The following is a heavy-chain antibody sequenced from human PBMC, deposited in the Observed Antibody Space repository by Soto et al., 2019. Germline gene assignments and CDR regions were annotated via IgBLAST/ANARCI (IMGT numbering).Heavy chain of an antibody. V-gene: IGHV3-74*01. CDR3: ARGQVGAARPNYYGMDV. D-gene: IGHD6-6*01. CDR2: INSDGSST. J-gene: IGHJ6*02. Sequence: GGSLRLSCAASGFTFSSYGMHWGRQARGKGLGWVSRINSDGSSTSYADSVKGRFTISRDNAKNTLYLQMNSLRAEDTAVYYCARGQVGAARPNYYGMDVWGQGTTVTVSS. CDR1: GFTFSSYG.